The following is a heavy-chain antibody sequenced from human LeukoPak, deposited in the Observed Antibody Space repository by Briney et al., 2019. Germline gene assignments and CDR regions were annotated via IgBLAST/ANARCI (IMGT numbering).Heavy chain of an antibody. CDR1: GYTFTSYD. J-gene: IGHJ4*02. CDR2: MNPNSGNT. Sequence: GASVKVSCKASGYTFTSYDINWVRQATGQGLEWMGWMNPNSGNTGYAQKFQGRVTMTRNTFISTAYMELSSLRSEDTAVYYCARDHTYGDYLGFDYWGQGTLVTVSS. CDR3: ARDHTYGDYLGFDY. D-gene: IGHD4-17*01. V-gene: IGHV1-8*01.